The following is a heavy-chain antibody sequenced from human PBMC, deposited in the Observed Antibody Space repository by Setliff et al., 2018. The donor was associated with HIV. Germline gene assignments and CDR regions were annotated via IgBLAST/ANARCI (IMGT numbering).Heavy chain of an antibody. CDR3: ARHPPHDSTWPYYYYGMDV. CDR1: GGSISGYH. V-gene: IGHV4-4*09. CDR2: IYTSRGT. J-gene: IGHJ6*02. D-gene: IGHD6-13*01. Sequence: SETLSLTCTVSGGSISGYHWNWLRQTPGKGLEWIGYIYTSRGTNYNHSLRTRVIISVDTSNQFSLRLSSVTAADTAVYYCARHPPHDSTWPYYYYGMDVWGQGTKVTVSS.